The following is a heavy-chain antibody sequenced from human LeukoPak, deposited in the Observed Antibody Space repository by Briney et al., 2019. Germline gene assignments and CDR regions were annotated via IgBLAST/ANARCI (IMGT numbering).Heavy chain of an antibody. J-gene: IGHJ3*02. CDR1: GASISIYS. CDR3: AKSNRYCDSASCYEAFDI. V-gene: IGHV4-59*01. D-gene: IGHD2-2*01. CDR2: IYYRGSP. Sequence: SETLSLTCTVSGASISIYSWSWIRQPPGQGLEWIGYIYYRGSPNYNPSLKSRVTMSVDASKNQFSLKVSSVIAADTAVYYCAKSNRYCDSASCYEAFDIWGQGTMVTVSS.